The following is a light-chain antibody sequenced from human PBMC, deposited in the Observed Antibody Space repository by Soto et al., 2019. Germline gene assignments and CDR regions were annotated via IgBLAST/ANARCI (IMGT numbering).Light chain of an antibody. CDR2: GAS. J-gene: IGKJ1*01. V-gene: IGKV3-20*01. Sequence: EIVLTQSPGTLSLSPGERATLSCRARQSVSSSYLAWYQQKPGQSPRLLIYGASSRATGIQDRFSGSGAGTNFSRTISSVEPEDFAVYYCQQCGRSPGTVGQGTKVAIK. CDR3: QQCGRSPGT. CDR1: QSVSSSY.